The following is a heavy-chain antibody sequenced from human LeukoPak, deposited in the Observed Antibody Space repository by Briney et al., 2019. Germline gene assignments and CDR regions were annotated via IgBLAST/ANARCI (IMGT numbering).Heavy chain of an antibody. J-gene: IGHJ4*02. CDR1: GFSFSSYS. V-gene: IGHV3-21*01. CDR2: ISFSGNYI. Sequence: GGSLRLSCVASGFSFSSYSMNWVRQAPGKGRWWVSSISFSGNYIYYADSVRGRITLSRDNAKNSLFLQMNSLRAEDTAVYYCARRASTERGHSYGLDYWGQGTLVTVSS. D-gene: IGHD5-18*01. CDR3: ARRASTERGHSYGLDY.